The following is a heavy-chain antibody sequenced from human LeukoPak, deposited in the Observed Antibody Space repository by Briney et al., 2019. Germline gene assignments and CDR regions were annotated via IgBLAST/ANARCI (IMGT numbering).Heavy chain of an antibody. CDR3: ARDRAARRGWFDP. CDR1: GGTFSSYA. D-gene: IGHD6-6*01. J-gene: IGHJ5*02. CDR2: IIPILGIA. Sequence: SVKVSYKASGGTFSSYAISWVRQAPGQGLEWMGRIIPILGIANYAQKFQGRVTITADKSTSTAYMEVSSVRSEDTAVYYCARDRAARRGWFDPWGQGTLVTVSS. V-gene: IGHV1-69*04.